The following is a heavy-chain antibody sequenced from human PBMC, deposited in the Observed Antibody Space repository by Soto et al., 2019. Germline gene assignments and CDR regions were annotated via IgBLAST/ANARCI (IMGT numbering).Heavy chain of an antibody. Sequence: GGSLRLSCAASGFTFSSYWMHWVRQAPGKGLVWVSRINSDGSSTSYADSVKGRFTISRDNAKNTLYLQMNSLRAEDTAVYYCASSSQCGGDCYSPFDYWGQGTLVTVSS. D-gene: IGHD2-21*01. CDR1: GFTFSSYW. J-gene: IGHJ4*02. V-gene: IGHV3-74*01. CDR2: INSDGSST. CDR3: ASSSQCGGDCYSPFDY.